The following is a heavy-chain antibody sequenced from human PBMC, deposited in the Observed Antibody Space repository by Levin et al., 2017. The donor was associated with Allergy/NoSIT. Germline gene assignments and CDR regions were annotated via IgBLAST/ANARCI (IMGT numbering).Heavy chain of an antibody. D-gene: IGHD4-23*01. J-gene: IGHJ5*02. CDR2: IYYSGST. CDR1: GGSISSYY. V-gene: IGHV4-59*01. CDR3: ARSEDYGGHGVFDP. Sequence: PSETLSLTCTVSGGSISSYYWSWIRQPPGKGLEWIGYIYYSGSTNYNPSLKSRVTISVDTSKNQFSLKLSSVTAADTAVYYCARSEDYGGHGVFDPWGQGTLVTVSS.